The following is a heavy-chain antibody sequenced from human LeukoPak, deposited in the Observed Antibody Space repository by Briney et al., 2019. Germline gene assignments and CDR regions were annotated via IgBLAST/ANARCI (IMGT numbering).Heavy chain of an antibody. Sequence: GGSLRLSCAASGFTFDDYAMHWVRQAPGKGLEWVSGISWNSGSVGYADCVKGRFTISRDNAKNSLYLQMNSLRAEDMALYFCAKGSSYRFGYWYFDLWGRGTLVTVSS. V-gene: IGHV3-9*03. D-gene: IGHD5-18*01. CDR1: GFTFDDYA. CDR2: ISWNSGSV. CDR3: AKGSSYRFGYWYFDL. J-gene: IGHJ2*01.